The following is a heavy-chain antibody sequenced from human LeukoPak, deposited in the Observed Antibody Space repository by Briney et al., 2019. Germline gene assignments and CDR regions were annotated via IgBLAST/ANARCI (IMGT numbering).Heavy chain of an antibody. CDR3: ATAVAGRFDS. CDR2: IDYSGST. J-gene: IGHJ4*02. D-gene: IGHD6-19*01. V-gene: IGHV4-59*08. CDR1: GDSISDYY. Sequence: PSETLSLTCTVSGDSISDYYWSWIRQPPRQGMEWIGYIDYSGSTNYNPSLKSRVTISIDTSKNQFSLKLSSVTAADTAVYYCATAVAGRFDSWGQGTLVTVSS.